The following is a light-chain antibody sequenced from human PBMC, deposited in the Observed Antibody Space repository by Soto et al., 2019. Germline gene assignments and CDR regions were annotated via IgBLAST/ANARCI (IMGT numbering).Light chain of an antibody. Sequence: DVQITQSPSTLSASVGYRVAITCGASHSISRWLAWHQQKPVKAPRLLIYDASNLQRGVPSRFSGSGSGTEFTLTITSLQPEDFATYYCQQYNDYSGMFGQGTMADVK. CDR2: DAS. J-gene: IGKJ1*01. CDR3: QQYNDYSGM. V-gene: IGKV1-5*01. CDR1: HSISRW.